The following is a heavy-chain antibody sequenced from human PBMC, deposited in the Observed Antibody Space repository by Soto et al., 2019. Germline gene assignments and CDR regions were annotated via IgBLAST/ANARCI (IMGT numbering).Heavy chain of an antibody. D-gene: IGHD3-10*01. Sequence: QVQLVQSGAEVKKPGASVRVSCKASGYSFTDYHIHWVRQAPGQGLEWLGRINPKSGGTSTAQKFQGWVTMTRDRSISTVYMELTRLRSEDTAVYYCAREFQSVGFGSYLFAPWGQGTLVTVSS. V-gene: IGHV1-2*04. CDR1: GYSFTDYH. CDR2: INPKSGGT. CDR3: AREFQSVGFGSYLFAP. J-gene: IGHJ5*02.